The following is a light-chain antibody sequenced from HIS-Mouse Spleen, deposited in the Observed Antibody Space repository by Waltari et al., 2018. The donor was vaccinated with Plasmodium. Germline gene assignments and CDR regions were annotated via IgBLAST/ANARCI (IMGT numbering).Light chain of an antibody. J-gene: IGKJ4*01. CDR2: GAS. V-gene: IGKV3-20*01. CDR1: QSVSSSY. CDR3: QQYGSSPRLT. Sequence: EIVLTQSPGTLSLSPGERATLSRTASQSVSSSYLAWYQQKPGQAPRLRIYGASSRATGIPDRFSGSGSGTDFTLTISRLEPEDFAVYYCQQYGSSPRLTFGGGTKVEIK.